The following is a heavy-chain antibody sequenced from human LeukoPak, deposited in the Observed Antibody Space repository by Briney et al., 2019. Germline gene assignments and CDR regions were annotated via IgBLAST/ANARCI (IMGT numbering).Heavy chain of an antibody. CDR1: GLTFSSYA. CDR2: ISSNGGST. J-gene: IGHJ4*02. CDR3: AREGDFWSGYSFQEGFDY. Sequence: GGSLRLSCAASGLTFSSYAMHWVRQAPGKGLEYVSAISSNGGSTYYANSVKGRFTISRDNSKNTLYLQMGSLRAEDMAVYYCAREGDFWSGYSFQEGFDYWGQGTLVTVSS. D-gene: IGHD3-3*01. V-gene: IGHV3-64*01.